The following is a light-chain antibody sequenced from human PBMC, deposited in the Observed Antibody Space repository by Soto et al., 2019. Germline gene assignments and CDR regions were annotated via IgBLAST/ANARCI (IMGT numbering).Light chain of an antibody. CDR2: GAS. CDR1: QSVSSN. V-gene: IGKV3-15*01. Sequence: EIVMTQSPATLSVSPGERATLSCRASQSVSSNLAWHQQKPGQAPRLLIYGASTMATGIPASFSGSGSGTEFGSTFGSLQSVDFAVYYCQQYNNCPPRLTFGQGTRLEIK. CDR3: QQYNNCPPRLT. J-gene: IGKJ5*01.